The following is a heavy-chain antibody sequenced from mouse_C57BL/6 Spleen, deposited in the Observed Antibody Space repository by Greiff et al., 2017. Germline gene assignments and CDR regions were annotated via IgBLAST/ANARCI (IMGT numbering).Heavy chain of an antibody. D-gene: IGHD2-1*01. CDR1: GFTFSDYG. CDR2: ISGGSSTN. CDR3: ARPKGNFYAMGY. J-gene: IGHJ4*01. Sequence: VQLKESGGGLVKPGGSLKLSCAASGFTFSDYGMHWVRQAPEKGLEWVAYISGGSSTNYYADTVKGRFTISRDNAKNTLFLQMTRLRSEDTAMYYCARPKGNFYAMGYWGQGTSVTVSS. V-gene: IGHV5-17*01.